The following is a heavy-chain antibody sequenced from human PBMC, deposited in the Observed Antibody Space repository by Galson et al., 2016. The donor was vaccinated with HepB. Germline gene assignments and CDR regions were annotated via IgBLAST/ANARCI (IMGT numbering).Heavy chain of an antibody. CDR1: GFSLSTSGMC. V-gene: IGHV2-70*11. CDR2: IDWDDDK. CDR3: ARMDITGTTGGFYYYGMDV. D-gene: IGHD1-7*01. J-gene: IGHJ6*01. Sequence: PALVKPTQTLTLTCTFSGFSLSTSGMCVSWIRQPPGKALEWLARIDWDDDKYYSTSLKTRLTISKDTSKNQVVLTMTNVDPVDTATYFCARMDITGTTGGFYYYGMDVWGQGATVTVSS.